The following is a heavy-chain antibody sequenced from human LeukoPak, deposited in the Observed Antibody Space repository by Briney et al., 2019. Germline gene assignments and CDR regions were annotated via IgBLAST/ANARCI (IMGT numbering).Heavy chain of an antibody. CDR3: ATASVNYDYVWGSYRYSGNWFDP. CDR1: GYTLTELS. CDR2: FDPEDGDT. J-gene: IGHJ5*02. V-gene: IGHV1-24*01. Sequence: ASVKVSCKVSGYTLTELSMHWVRQAPGKGLEWMVGFDPEDGDTIYAQKFQGRVIMTEDTSTDTAYMELSSLRSEDTAVYYCATASVNYDYVWGSYRYSGNWFDPWGQGTLVTVSS. D-gene: IGHD3-16*02.